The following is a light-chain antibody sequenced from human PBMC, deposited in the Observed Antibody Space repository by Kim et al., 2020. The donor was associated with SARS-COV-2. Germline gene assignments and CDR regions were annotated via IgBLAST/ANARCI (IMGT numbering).Light chain of an antibody. V-gene: IGLV2-18*02. Sequence: QSALTQPPSVSGSPGQSVTISCTGTSSDVGSYNRVSWYQQPPGTAPKLMIYDVSKRPSGVSNRFSGSKSGNTASLTISGLQAEDEADYYCSSYTSSSTFVFGTGTKVNVL. CDR1: SSDVGSYNR. CDR2: DVS. J-gene: IGLJ1*01. CDR3: SSYTSSSTFV.